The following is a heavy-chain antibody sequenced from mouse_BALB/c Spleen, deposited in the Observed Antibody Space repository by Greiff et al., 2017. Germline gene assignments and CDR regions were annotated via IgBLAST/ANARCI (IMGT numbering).Heavy chain of an antibody. V-gene: IGHV2-3*01. J-gene: IGHJ1*01. CDR3: AKTVYYYGSRGWYMDG. CDR2: IWGDGRT. CDR1: GFSLTSYG. D-gene: IGHD1-1*01. Sequence: QVKLVESGPGLVAPSQSLSITCTVSGFSLTSYGVSWVRQPPGKGLEWLGVIWGDGRTNYHSALISRLRISEDNSKSQVYLKLNSMQTDDTATYCCAKTVYYYGSRGWYMDGWGEGTTVTVSS.